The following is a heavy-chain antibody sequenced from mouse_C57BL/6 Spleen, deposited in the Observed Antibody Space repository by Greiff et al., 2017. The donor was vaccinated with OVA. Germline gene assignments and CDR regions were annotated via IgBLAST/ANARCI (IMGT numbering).Heavy chain of an antibody. V-gene: IGHV5-4*01. CDR3: ARDQGSYYFDY. Sequence: EVQLVESGGGLVKPGGSLKLSCAASGFTFSSYAMSWVRQTPEKRLEWVATISDGGSYTYYPDNVKGRFTISRDNAKNNLYLQMSHLKSEDTAMYYCARDQGSYYFDYWGQGTTRTVSS. D-gene: IGHD3-2*02. CDR2: ISDGGSYT. J-gene: IGHJ2*01. CDR1: GFTFSSYA.